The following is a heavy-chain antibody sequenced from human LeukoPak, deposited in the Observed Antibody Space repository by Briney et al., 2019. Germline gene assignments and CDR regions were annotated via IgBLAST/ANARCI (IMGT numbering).Heavy chain of an antibody. Sequence: GSLRLSCVASGFTVRDNYMNWVRQPPGKGLEWIGEINHSGSTNYNPSLKSRVTISVDTSKNQFSLKLSSVTAADTAVYYCARGRNYGGPPGYWGQGTLVTVSS. CDR1: GFTVRDNY. CDR2: INHSGST. V-gene: IGHV4-34*01. CDR3: ARGRNYGGPPGY. J-gene: IGHJ4*02. D-gene: IGHD4-23*01.